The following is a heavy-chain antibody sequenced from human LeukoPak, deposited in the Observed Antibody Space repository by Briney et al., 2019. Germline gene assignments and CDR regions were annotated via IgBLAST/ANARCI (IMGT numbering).Heavy chain of an antibody. CDR1: GYTFTTYG. CDR2: ISTYSGNT. D-gene: IGHD3-22*01. V-gene: IGHV1-18*01. CDR3: AREGRDYGSSGYCIDY. J-gene: IGHJ4*02. Sequence: ASVKVSCKASGYTFTTYGISWVRQAPGQGLEWMGWISTYSGNTNYAQKLQGRVTMTTDTSTSTAYMELGSLRSDDTAVYYCAREGRDYGSSGYCIDYWGQGTLVTVSS.